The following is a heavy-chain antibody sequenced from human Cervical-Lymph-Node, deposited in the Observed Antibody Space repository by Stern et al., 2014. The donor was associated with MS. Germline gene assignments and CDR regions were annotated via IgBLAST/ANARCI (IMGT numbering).Heavy chain of an antibody. D-gene: IGHD3-3*01. J-gene: IGHJ6*02. CDR1: GYFFTSYG. Sequence: QVQLVQSGAEVKKPGASVKVSCKASGYFFTSYGISWVRQAPGQGLEWMGWISADNGDTNYAQNGQGRVTTTTDTSTNTAYMELSSLRSDDTALYYCARDSLIRTFGVEEGMDVWGQGTTVTVSS. CDR3: ARDSLIRTFGVEEGMDV. CDR2: ISADNGDT. V-gene: IGHV1-18*01.